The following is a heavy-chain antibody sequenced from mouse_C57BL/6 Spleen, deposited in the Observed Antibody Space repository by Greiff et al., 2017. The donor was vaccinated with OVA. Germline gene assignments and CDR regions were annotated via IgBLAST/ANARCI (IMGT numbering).Heavy chain of an antibody. J-gene: IGHJ3*01. CDR1: GYSITSGYY. V-gene: IGHV3-6*01. CDR2: ISYDGSN. Sequence: VQLQQSGPCLVKPSQSLSLTCSVTGYSITSGYYWNWIRQFPGNKLEWMGYISYDGSNNYNPSLKNRISITRDTSKNQIFLKLNSVTTEDTATYYCARGGDYGFAYWGQGTLVTVSA. CDR3: ARGGDYGFAY. D-gene: IGHD2-4*01.